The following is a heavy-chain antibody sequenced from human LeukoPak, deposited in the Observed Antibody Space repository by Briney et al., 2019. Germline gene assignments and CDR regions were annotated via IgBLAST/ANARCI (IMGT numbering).Heavy chain of an antibody. Sequence: GGSLRLSCAASGFTFSSYSMTWVRQAPGKGLEWVSSISSSSSYIYYADSVKGRFTISRDNAKNSLYLQMNSLRAEDTAVYYCAREMATDDAFDIWGQGTMVTVSS. J-gene: IGHJ3*02. CDR2: ISSSSSYI. D-gene: IGHD5-12*01. V-gene: IGHV3-21*01. CDR3: AREMATDDAFDI. CDR1: GFTFSSYS.